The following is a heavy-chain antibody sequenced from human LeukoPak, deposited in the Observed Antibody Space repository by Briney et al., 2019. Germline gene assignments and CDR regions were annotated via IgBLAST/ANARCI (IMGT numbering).Heavy chain of an antibody. D-gene: IGHD6-6*01. CDR2: INHSGST. V-gene: IGHV4-34*01. Sequence: SETLSLTCAVYGGSFSGYYWSWIRQPPGKGLEWIGEINHSGSTNYNPSLKSRVTISVDTSKNQFSLKLSSVTAADTAVYYCARGAILGSSAPVARARRKSNWFDPWGQGTLVTVSS. CDR1: GGSFSGYY. J-gene: IGHJ5*02. CDR3: ARGAILGSSAPVARARRKSNWFDP.